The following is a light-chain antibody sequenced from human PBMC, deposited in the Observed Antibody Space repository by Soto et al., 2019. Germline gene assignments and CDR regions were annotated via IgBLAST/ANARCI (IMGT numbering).Light chain of an antibody. Sequence: EIVMTQSPAALSVSPGDGATLSCRASQSVSSNLAWYQQKPGQAPRLLIYGASTRPTGIPARFSGSGSGTEFTITISSLQSEDFAVYYCQQYNDWPSTWTFGQGTQVEIK. CDR3: QQYNDWPSTWT. V-gene: IGKV3-15*01. J-gene: IGKJ1*01. CDR1: QSVSSN. CDR2: GAS.